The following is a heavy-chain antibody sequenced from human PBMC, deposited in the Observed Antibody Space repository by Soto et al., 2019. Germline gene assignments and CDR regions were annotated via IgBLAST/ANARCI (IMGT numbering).Heavy chain of an antibody. J-gene: IGHJ6*03. CDR3: AKGETDYYYDMDV. CDR1: GFTFSSFA. Sequence: EVQLLESGGGLVQPGGSLRLSCAASGFTFSSFAMSWVRQAPGKGLEWVSGVSGSGTSTYYGDFVKGRFTISRDKSKNTLYLQMTSLRAEDTAVYYCAKGETDYYYDMDVWGKGTTVTVSS. V-gene: IGHV3-23*01. CDR2: VSGSGTST.